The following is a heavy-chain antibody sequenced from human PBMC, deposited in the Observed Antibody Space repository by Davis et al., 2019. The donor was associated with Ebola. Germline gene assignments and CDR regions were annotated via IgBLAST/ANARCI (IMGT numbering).Heavy chain of an antibody. J-gene: IGHJ4*02. CDR2: IRSKANSYAT. CDR1: GFTFSGSA. D-gene: IGHD6-13*01. CDR3: TAAADSGSDY. Sequence: GESLKISCAASGFTFSGSAMHWVRQASGKGLERVGRIRSKANSYATAYTASVKGRFTISRDDSKNTAYLQMNSLKTEDTAVYYCTAAADSGSDYWGQGTLVTVSS. V-gene: IGHV3-73*01.